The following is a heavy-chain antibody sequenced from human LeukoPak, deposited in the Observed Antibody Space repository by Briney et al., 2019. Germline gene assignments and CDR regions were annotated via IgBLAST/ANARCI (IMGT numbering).Heavy chain of an antibody. J-gene: IGHJ4*02. D-gene: IGHD3-10*01. CDR1: GFTFSSYS. Sequence: GGSLRPSCAASGFTFSSYSMNWVRQAPGKGLEWVSVIYSGGSTYYADSAKGRFTISRDNAKNSLYLQMNSLRAEDTAVYYCARVPMVRGIAIAEADYWGQGTLVTVSS. CDR2: IYSGGST. CDR3: ARVPMVRGIAIAEADY. V-gene: IGHV3-66*01.